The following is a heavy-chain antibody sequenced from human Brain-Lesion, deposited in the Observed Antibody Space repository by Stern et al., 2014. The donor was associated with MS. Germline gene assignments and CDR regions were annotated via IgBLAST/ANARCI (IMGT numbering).Heavy chain of an antibody. D-gene: IGHD2-2*01. Sequence: QVQLVQSGAEVKKPGASVKVSCKASGYTFSSYDITLGRQASGHALEGMGWMNPYSGNPGYAQKFKGRVSMTSDPSISTVYMELTSLTSDDTAVYFCARAVRNQLLSEYWGQGTLVTVSS. J-gene: IGHJ4*02. CDR3: ARAVRNQLLSEY. CDR2: MNPYSGNP. V-gene: IGHV1-8*01. CDR1: GYTFSSYD.